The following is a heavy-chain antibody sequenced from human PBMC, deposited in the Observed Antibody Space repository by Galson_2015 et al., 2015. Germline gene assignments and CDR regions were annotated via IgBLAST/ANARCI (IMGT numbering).Heavy chain of an antibody. Sequence: SLRLSCAASGFTFSSNAMSWVRQAPGKGLEWVSGISGSGGTTYYVDSVKGRFTISRDNSKNMLYLQMNSLRAEDTALYYCARAYYDSSSYYPRPEYWGQGTLVTVSS. J-gene: IGHJ4*02. CDR1: GFTFSSNA. V-gene: IGHV3-23*01. D-gene: IGHD3-22*01. CDR2: ISGSGGTT. CDR3: ARAYYDSSSYYPRPEY.